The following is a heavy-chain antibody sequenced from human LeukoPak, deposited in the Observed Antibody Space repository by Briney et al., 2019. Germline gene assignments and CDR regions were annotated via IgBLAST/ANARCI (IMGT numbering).Heavy chain of an antibody. V-gene: IGHV4-34*01. D-gene: IGHD3-10*01. Sequence: SETLSLTCAVYGGSFSGYYWSWIRQPPGKGLEWIGEINHSGSTNYNPSLKSRVTRSVDTSKNQFSLKLSSLTAADTAVYYCARTGYGTGRDRRFFDYWGQGTLVTVSS. CDR1: GGSFSGYY. CDR2: INHSGST. J-gene: IGHJ4*02. CDR3: ARTGYGTGRDRRFFDY.